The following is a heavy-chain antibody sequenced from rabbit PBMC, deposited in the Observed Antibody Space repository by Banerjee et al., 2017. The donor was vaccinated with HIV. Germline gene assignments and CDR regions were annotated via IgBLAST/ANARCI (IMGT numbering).Heavy chain of an antibody. V-gene: IGHV1S45*01. J-gene: IGHJ4*01. CDR2: IYAGSSGST. D-gene: IGHD1-1*01. CDR1: GFSFSSSYW. Sequence: QEQLEESGGDLVKPEGSLTLTCTASGFSFSSSYWICWVRQAPGKGLEWIACIYAGSSGSTIYASWAKGRFTISETSSTTVTLQMTSLTAADTATYFCARRTIGSSSGYPLWGQGTLVTVS. CDR3: ARRTIGSSSGYPL.